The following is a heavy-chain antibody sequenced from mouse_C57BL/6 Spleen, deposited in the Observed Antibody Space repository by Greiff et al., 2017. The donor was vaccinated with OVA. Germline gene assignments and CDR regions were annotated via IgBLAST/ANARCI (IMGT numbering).Heavy chain of an antibody. CDR3: ATYSNYAMDY. J-gene: IGHJ4*01. D-gene: IGHD2-5*01. CDR1: GYAFSSSW. CDR2: IYPGDGDT. Sequence: VQLVESGPELVKPGASVKISCKASGYAFSSSWMNWVKQRPGKGLEWIGRIYPGDGDTNYNGKFKGKATLTADKSSSTAYMQLSSLTSEDSAVYFCATYSNYAMDYWGQGTSVTVSS. V-gene: IGHV1-82*01.